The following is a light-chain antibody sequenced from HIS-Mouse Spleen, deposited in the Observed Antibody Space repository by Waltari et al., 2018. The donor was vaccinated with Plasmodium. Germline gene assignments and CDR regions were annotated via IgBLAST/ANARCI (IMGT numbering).Light chain of an antibody. CDR3: CSYAGSYTYV. J-gene: IGLJ1*01. CDR1: SSDVGGYNY. V-gene: IGLV2-11*01. Sequence: SALTQPRTVSGSPGESVTISATGTSSDVGGYNYVSWYQQHPGKAPKLMIYDVSKRPSGVPDRFSGSKSGNTASLTISGLQAEDGADYYCCSYAGSYTYVFGTGTKVTVL. CDR2: DVS.